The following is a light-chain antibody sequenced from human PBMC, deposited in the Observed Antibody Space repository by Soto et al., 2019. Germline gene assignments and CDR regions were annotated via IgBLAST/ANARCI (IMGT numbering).Light chain of an antibody. J-gene: IGKJ2*01. CDR1: RNINSNY. CDR3: QQYDNSPYT. CDR2: DVS. Sequence: VLTQSPDSLSLSPGERATLSCGTSRNINSNYLAWYQQMPGQAPRLLIYDVSNRATGVPDRLSGSGSGTDFTLTISRLEPEDFAVYYCQQYDNSPYTFGQGTKLEIK. V-gene: IGKV3-20*01.